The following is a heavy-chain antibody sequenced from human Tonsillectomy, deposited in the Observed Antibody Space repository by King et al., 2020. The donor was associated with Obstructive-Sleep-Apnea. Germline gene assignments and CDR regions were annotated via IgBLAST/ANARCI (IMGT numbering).Heavy chain of an antibody. Sequence: VQLVESGGGLVQPGGSLRLSCAASGFTFSSYAMSLVRQAPGKGLEWVSAISGSGGRTYYADSVKGRFTISRDNSKNTLYLQMNSLRAEDTAVYYCARHPVYYYDSSGYYWGQGTLVTVSS. V-gene: IGHV3-23*04. CDR3: ARHPVYYYDSSGYY. CDR1: GFTFSSYA. D-gene: IGHD3-22*01. J-gene: IGHJ4*02. CDR2: ISGSGGRT.